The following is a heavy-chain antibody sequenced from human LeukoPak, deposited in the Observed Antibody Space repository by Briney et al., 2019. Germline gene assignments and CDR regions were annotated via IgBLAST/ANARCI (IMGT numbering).Heavy chain of an antibody. J-gene: IGHJ4*02. Sequence: PSETLSLTCTVSGGSISSYYWTWVRQPPGKALEWVGYIYFSGSTNYNPSLESRLTISFDTPKKQFSLNLTSVTAADTATYYCTRGRFSMLTETYFFDSWGQGSLVIVSS. CDR2: IYFSGST. D-gene: IGHD2-8*01. CDR3: TRGRFSMLTETYFFDS. CDR1: GGSISSYY. V-gene: IGHV4-59*01.